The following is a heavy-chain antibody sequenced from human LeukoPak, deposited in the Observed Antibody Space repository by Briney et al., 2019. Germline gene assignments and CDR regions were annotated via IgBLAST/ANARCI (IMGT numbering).Heavy chain of an antibody. CDR1: GVSISSYY. V-gene: IGHV4-59*01. CDR3: ARVQILPPYTFDY. J-gene: IGHJ4*01. Sequence: PSETLSLTCTVSGVSISSYYWSWIRQPPGRGLEWIGYIYYSGSTNYNPSLKSRVTISVDTSKNQFSLRLSSVTAADTAVYYCARVQILPPYTFDYWGQGTVVTVSS. D-gene: IGHD2-15*01. CDR2: IYYSGST.